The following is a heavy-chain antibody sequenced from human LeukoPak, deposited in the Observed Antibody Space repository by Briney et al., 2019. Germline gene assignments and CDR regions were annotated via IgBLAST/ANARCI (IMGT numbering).Heavy chain of an antibody. CDR3: AKDRYYYGSGSSFDY. CDR2: RRYDGSNK. V-gene: IGHV3-30*02. D-gene: IGHD3-10*01. CDR1: GFTFSSYG. J-gene: IGHJ4*02. Sequence: GGSLRLSCAASGFTFSSYGMHWVRQAPGKGLEWVAFRRYDGSNKYYEDSVKGRFTISRDNSKNTLYLQMNSLRAEDTAVYYCAKDRYYYGSGSSFDYWGQGTLGTVSS.